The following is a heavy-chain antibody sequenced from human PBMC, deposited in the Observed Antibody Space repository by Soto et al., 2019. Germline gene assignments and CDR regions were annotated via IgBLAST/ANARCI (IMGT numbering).Heavy chain of an antibody. J-gene: IGHJ3*02. Sequence: ASVKVSCKVSGYTLTELSMHWVRQAPGKGLEWMGGFDPEDGETIYAQKFQGRVTMTEDTSTDTAYMELSSLRSEDTAVYYCATSSIEDSSIEISAFDIWGQGTMVTVSS. V-gene: IGHV1-24*01. CDR2: FDPEDGET. CDR3: ATSSIEDSSIEISAFDI. D-gene: IGHD6-6*01. CDR1: GYTLTELS.